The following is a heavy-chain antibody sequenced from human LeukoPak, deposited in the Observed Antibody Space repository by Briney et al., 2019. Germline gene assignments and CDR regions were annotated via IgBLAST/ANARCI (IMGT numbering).Heavy chain of an antibody. CDR3: TRGARKGDDYGGFFDY. V-gene: IGHV3-20*04. D-gene: IGHD4-23*01. CDR1: GFTFHGYA. J-gene: IGHJ4*02. CDR2: INWNGGRT. Sequence: PGGSLRLSCAASGFTFHGYAMNWVRQAPGKGLEWVSDINWNGGRTGYADSVQGRFTISRDNSKNTLYLQVNSLRAEDTAVFYCTRGARKGDDYGGFFDYWGQGTPVTVSS.